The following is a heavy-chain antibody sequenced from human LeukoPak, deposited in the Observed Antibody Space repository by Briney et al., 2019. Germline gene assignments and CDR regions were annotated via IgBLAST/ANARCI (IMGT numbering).Heavy chain of an antibody. CDR1: GFTFSSYD. J-gene: IGHJ4*02. D-gene: IGHD3-16*01. V-gene: IGHV3-13*01. CDR3: AKAPGGIVGY. CDR2: IGTAGDT. Sequence: GGSLRLSCAASGFTFSSYDMHWVRQATGKGLEWVSAIGTAGDTYYPGSVKGRFTISRDNSKNTLYLQMNSLRAEDTAVYYCAKAPGGIVGYWGQGTLVTVSS.